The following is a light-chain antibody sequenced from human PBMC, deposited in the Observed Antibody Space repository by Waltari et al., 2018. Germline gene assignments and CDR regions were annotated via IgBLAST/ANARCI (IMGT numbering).Light chain of an antibody. V-gene: IGKV1-6*01. CDR3: LQDYSFPRT. CDR1: QGIRND. CDR2: TAS. J-gene: IGKJ1*01. Sequence: AIQMTQSPSSLFASVGDRVTSTCRASQGIRNDLGWYQQKPGKAPKLLIYTASSLHSGVPSRFSGSGSGTEFTLTISSLQPEDFATYYCLQDYSFPRTFGQGTKVEI.